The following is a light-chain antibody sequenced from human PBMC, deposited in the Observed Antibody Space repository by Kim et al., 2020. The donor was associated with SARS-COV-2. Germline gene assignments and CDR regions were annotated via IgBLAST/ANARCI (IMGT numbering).Light chain of an antibody. Sequence: ASVGDRVTITCRASQDIGNDLGWYQQSPGRAPQRMIYGASNLRSGVPSRFSGSGSESEFTLTINSLQTEDFATYFCLQHRTYPITFDQGTRLEIK. V-gene: IGKV1-17*01. CDR1: QDIGND. CDR3: LQHRTYPIT. J-gene: IGKJ5*01. CDR2: GAS.